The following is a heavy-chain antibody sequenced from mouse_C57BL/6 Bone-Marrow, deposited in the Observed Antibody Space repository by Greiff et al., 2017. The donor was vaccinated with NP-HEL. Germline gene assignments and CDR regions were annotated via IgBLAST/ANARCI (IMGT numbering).Heavy chain of an antibody. CDR2: ISSGGSYT. CDR3: ARQLRLLFAY. D-gene: IGHD3-2*02. V-gene: IGHV5-6*01. CDR1: GFTFSSYG. J-gene: IGHJ3*01. Sequence: EVKLMESGGDLVKPGGSLKLSCAASGFTFSSYGMSWVRQTPDKRLEWVATISSGGSYTYYPDSVKGRFTISRDNAKNTLYMQMSSLKSEDTAKYYCARQLRLLFAYWGQGTLVTVSA.